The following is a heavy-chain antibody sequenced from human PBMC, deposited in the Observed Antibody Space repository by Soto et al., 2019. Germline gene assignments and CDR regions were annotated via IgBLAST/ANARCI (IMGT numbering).Heavy chain of an antibody. Sequence: SETLSLTCTVSGGSISSSSYYWGWIRQPPGKGLEWIGSIYCSGSTNYNPSLKSRVTISVDTSKNQFSLKLSTVTAADTAVYDCARRLDDTAIGEYGWNDAFDSWGQAIMVTIS. CDR1: GGSISSSSYY. CDR3: ARRLDDTAIGEYGWNDAFDS. V-gene: IGHV4-39*07. CDR2: IYCSGST. D-gene: IGHD2-8*02. J-gene: IGHJ3*02.